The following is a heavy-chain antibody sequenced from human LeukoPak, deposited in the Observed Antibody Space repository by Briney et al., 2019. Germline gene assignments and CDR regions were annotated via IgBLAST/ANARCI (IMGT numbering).Heavy chain of an antibody. Sequence: GGSLRLFCVASGLTFGNYGMNWVRQAPGKGLEWVSSIGGGGYTTYYADSVRGRFTISRDNSKNSMYLQMSSLRAEDTAIYYCAEVESSYCRIWGEGTLVTVSS. V-gene: IGHV3-23*01. CDR2: IGGGGYTT. J-gene: IGHJ4*01. CDR1: GLTFGNYG. CDR3: AEVESSYCRI. D-gene: IGHD3-10*01.